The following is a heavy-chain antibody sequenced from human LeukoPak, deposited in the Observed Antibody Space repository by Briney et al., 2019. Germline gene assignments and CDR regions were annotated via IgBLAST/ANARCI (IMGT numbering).Heavy chain of an antibody. CDR1: GGSISSYY. CDR2: IYTSGST. Sequence: SETLSLTCTVSGGSISSYYWSWIRQPAGKGLEWIGRIYTSGSTNYNPSLKSRVTISVDTSKNQFSLKLSSVTAADTAVYYCARGRRGYDFWSGYYYFDYWGQGTLVTVSS. J-gene: IGHJ4*02. D-gene: IGHD3-3*01. V-gene: IGHV4-4*07. CDR3: ARGRRGYDFWSGYYYFDY.